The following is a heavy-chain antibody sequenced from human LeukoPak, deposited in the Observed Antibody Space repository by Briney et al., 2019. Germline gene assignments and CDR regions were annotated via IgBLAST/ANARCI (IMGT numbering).Heavy chain of an antibody. D-gene: IGHD7-27*01. J-gene: IGHJ3*01. Sequence: ASVKVSCKASGYTFISYDINWLRQVSGQGPEWMGWVNPNSGNTGYGPKFRGRVTMTRDTATNTVYMELSSLTSEDTAVYYCARKGPGVLDVWGQGTMVAVS. CDR3: ARKGPGVLDV. CDR2: VNPNSGNT. CDR1: GYTFISYD. V-gene: IGHV1-8*01.